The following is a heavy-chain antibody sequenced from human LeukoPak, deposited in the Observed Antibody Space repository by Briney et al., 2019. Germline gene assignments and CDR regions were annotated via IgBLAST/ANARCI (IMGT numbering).Heavy chain of an antibody. D-gene: IGHD2-8*02. CDR3: AGRTGTYLNY. CDR1: GFTFSSYW. V-gene: IGHV3-74*01. CDR2: INSDGSTT. J-gene: IGHJ4*02. Sequence: GGSLRLSCAASGFTFSSYWMHWVRQAPGKGLVWVSRINSDGSTTSYADSVRGRFTIFRDNAKNTLYLQMNSLRAEDTAVYYCAGRTGTYLNYWGQGTLVTVSS.